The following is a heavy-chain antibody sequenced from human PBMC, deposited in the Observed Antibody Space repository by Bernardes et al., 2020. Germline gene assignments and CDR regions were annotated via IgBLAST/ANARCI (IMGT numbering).Heavy chain of an antibody. D-gene: IGHD5-12*01. V-gene: IGHV3-30-3*01. CDR2: ISYDGSNK. J-gene: IGHJ3*02. Sequence: GGSLRLSCAASGFTFSSYAMHWVRQAPGKGLEWVAVISYDGSNKYYADSVKGRFTISRDNSKNTLYLQMNSLRAEDTAVYYCATSPTRDGYKGGAFDIWGQGTMVTVSS. CDR1: GFTFSSYA. CDR3: ATSPTRDGYKGGAFDI.